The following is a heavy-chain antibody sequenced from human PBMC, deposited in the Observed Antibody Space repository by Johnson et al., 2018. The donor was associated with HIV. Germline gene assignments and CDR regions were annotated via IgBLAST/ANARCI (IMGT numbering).Heavy chain of an antibody. J-gene: IGHJ3*02. CDR1: GFTFSSYA. CDR3: AKDLGDPMIEVHAFDI. Sequence: VQLVESGGGVVQPGRSLRLSCAASGFTFSSYAMHWVRQAPGKGLEWVAVISYDGSNKYYADSVKGRFTISRDNSKNTLYLQMNSLRAEDTAVYYCAKDLGDPMIEVHAFDIWGQGTMVTVSS. D-gene: IGHD3-22*01. V-gene: IGHV3-30*04. CDR2: ISYDGSNK.